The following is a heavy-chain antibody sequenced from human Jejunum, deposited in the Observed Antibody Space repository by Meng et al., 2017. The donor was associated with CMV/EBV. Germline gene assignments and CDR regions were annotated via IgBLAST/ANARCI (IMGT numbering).Heavy chain of an antibody. D-gene: IGHD3-3*01. CDR1: SYA. CDR2: ISYDGTNN. J-gene: IGHJ6*02. V-gene: IGHV3-30*04. CDR3: ARENWSGYYSYSLGGMDV. Sequence: SYAMHWVRQAPGKGLEWVAVISYDGTNNYYADSVKGRFTLSRDNSKSTLYLQMNSLRAEDTARYYCARENWSGYYSYSLGGMDVWGQGTTVTVSS.